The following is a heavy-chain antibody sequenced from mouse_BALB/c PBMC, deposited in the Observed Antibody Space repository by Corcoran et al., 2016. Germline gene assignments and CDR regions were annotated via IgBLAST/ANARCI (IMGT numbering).Heavy chain of an antibody. V-gene: IGHV9-3*02. Sequence: QIQLVQSGHELKKPGETVKVSCKACGYTFTNYGMNWVKQSPGKGLKWMGWINTNTGEPTYAEEFKGRFAFSLETSDSTAYLQINNLKNEDTATYFCARYIYRYFDYWGQGITLTVSS. CDR2: INTNTGEP. CDR1: GYTFTNYG. D-gene: IGHD1-3*01. J-gene: IGHJ2*01. CDR3: ARYIYRYFDY.